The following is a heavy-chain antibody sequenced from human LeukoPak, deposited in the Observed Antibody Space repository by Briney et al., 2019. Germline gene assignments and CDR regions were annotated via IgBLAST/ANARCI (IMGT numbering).Heavy chain of an antibody. CDR3: ARRKTIRTDNWFDP. Sequence: ASVKVSCKASGYTFTSYDINWVRQATGQGLEWMGWMNPNSGNTGYAQKFQGRVTMTRNTSISTAYMELGSLRSEDTAVYYCARRKTIRTDNWFDPWGQGTLVTVSS. J-gene: IGHJ5*02. V-gene: IGHV1-8*01. CDR2: MNPNSGNT. D-gene: IGHD3-9*01. CDR1: GYTFTSYD.